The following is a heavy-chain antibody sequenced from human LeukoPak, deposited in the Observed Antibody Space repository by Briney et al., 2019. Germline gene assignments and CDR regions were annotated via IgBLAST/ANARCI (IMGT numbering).Heavy chain of an antibody. CDR2: ISSSSTYI. D-gene: IGHD3-22*01. CDR3: ASLHGAYDSDLAH. V-gene: IGHV3-21*01. Sequence: GGSLRLSXAASGFTFXXXXXXXXRQAPGXXXXXXSSISSSSTYIYYADSVKGRFAISXXNAKNSVYLQMNSLRAEDTAVYYCASLHGAYDSDLAHWGQGTLVTVSS. J-gene: IGHJ4*02. CDR1: GFTFXXXX.